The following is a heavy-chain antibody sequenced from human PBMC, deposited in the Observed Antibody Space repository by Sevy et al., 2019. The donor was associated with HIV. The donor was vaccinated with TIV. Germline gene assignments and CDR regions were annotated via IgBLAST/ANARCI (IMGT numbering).Heavy chain of an antibody. CDR3: ARGDYGDYGLYYYYGMDV. D-gene: IGHD4-17*01. Sequence: SETLSLTCTVSGGSISSYYWSWIRQPPGKGLEWIGYIYYSGSTNYNPSLKSRVTISVDTSKNQFSLKLSSVTAADTAVYYCARGDYGDYGLYYYYGMDVWGQGTTVTVSS. V-gene: IGHV4-59*13. CDR2: IYYSGST. CDR1: GGSISSYY. J-gene: IGHJ6*02.